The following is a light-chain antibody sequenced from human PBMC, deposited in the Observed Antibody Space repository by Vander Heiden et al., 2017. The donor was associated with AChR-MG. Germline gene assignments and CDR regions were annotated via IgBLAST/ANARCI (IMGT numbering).Light chain of an antibody. CDR1: SSDVGGYKY. CDR2: DVS. J-gene: IGLJ1*01. Sequence: QSALTQPRSVSGSPGHSVTISSTGTSSDVGGYKYVSWYQQNPGKAPKLRIYDVSKRPSGVPDRFSGSKSGNTASLTISGLQAEDEADYYCGSYAGSYTYVFGTGTKVTVL. CDR3: GSYAGSYTYV. V-gene: IGLV2-11*01.